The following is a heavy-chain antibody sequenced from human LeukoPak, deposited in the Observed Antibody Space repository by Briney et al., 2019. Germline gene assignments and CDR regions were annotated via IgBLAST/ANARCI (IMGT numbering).Heavy chain of an antibody. J-gene: IGHJ4*02. D-gene: IGHD2-2*01. V-gene: IGHV5-51*01. CDR3: ALQPGYCSSASCSHFDF. CDR2: IYPDDSNT. Sequence: GESLKISCKGSGYSFTNYWIVWVRQMPGKGLEWMGIIYPDDSNTRYSPSSQGQVTISVDKSFSTAYLQWNSLKASDTAMYYCALQPGYCSSASCSHFDFWGQGTLVTVSS. CDR1: GYSFTNYW.